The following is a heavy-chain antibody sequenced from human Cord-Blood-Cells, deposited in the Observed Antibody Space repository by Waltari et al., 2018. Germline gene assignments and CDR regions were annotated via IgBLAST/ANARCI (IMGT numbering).Heavy chain of an antibody. D-gene: IGHD3-10*01. CDR3: ARGTMVQIVIAY. J-gene: IGHJ4*02. CDR2: IYNNGST. CDR1: GGSISSSNW. Sequence: QVQLQESGPGLVKPSGTLSLTCAVSGGSISSSNWWSWVRQPPGKGLEWIGEIYNNGSTNYNPSLQIRVTISIDKSKNQFSLKLSSVTAADTAVYYCARGTMVQIVIAYWCQGTLVTVSS. V-gene: IGHV4-4*02.